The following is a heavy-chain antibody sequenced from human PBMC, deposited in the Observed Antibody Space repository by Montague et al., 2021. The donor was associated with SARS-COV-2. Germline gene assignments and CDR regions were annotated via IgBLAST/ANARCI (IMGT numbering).Heavy chain of an antibody. CDR2: VTTSGTT. CDR1: GGSITGFS. V-gene: IGHV4-4*07. J-gene: IGHJ4*02. CDR3: ARTPTRPLSLDS. D-gene: IGHD6-6*01. Sequence: SETLSLICAVSGGSITGFSWSWVRQPAGKGLEWIGRVTTSGTTNYSPSLGSRVTMSVDTSKNQFSLNLNSVTAADTAIYYCARTPTRPLSLDSWGQGTLVTVSS.